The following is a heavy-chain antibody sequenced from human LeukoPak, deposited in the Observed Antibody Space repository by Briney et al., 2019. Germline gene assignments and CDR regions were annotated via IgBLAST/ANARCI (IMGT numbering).Heavy chain of an antibody. V-gene: IGHV4-61*01. Sequence: SETLSLTCTVSGDSVSSGTYYWSWIRLPPGKGLEWIGNVSYSGSTNYNPSLISRVTISLDKSKNQFSLRLNSVTAADTAVYYCARAGLYCSGGICYLNWFDPRGQGTLVTVSS. D-gene: IGHD2-15*01. CDR2: VSYSGST. CDR1: GDSVSSGTYY. J-gene: IGHJ5*02. CDR3: ARAGLYCSGGICYLNWFDP.